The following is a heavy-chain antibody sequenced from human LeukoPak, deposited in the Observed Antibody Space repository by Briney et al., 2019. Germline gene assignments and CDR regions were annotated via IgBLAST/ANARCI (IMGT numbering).Heavy chain of an antibody. CDR2: INPNSGGT. J-gene: IGHJ6*03. CDR3: ARGRYHSYYYYYYMDV. Sequence: GASVKVSCKASGYTFTGYYMHWVRQAPGQGLEWMGWINPNSGGTNYAQKFQGRVTMTRDTSISTAYMELSRLRSDDTAVYYCARGRYHSYYYYYYMDVWGKGTTVTISS. V-gene: IGHV1-2*02. D-gene: IGHD3-9*01. CDR1: GYTFTGYY.